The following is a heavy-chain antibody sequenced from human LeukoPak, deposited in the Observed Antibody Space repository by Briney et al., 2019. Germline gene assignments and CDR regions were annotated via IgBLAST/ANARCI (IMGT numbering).Heavy chain of an antibody. D-gene: IGHD3-22*01. CDR3: ARGGPKYYYDSSGTPFDY. CDR1: GFTFSSYG. J-gene: IGHJ4*02. Sequence: GGSLRLSCAASGFTFSSYGMHWVRQAPGKGLEWVAFIRYDGSNKYYADSVKGRFTISRDNSKNTLYLQMNSLRAEDTAVYYCARGGPKYYYDSSGTPFDYWGQGTLVTVSS. CDR2: IRYDGSNK. V-gene: IGHV3-30*02.